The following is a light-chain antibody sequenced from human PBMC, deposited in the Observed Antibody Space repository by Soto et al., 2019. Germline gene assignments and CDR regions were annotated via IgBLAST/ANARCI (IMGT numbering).Light chain of an antibody. CDR1: RDVSSV. CDR3: LQYFNCPLT. CDR2: GAF. V-gene: IGKV1-6*01. J-gene: IGKJ5*01. Sequence: IVLTQSPASLSASVGDRATLCCRASRDVSSVLAWYQQTPGKAPRVVIYGAFILHSGVPSRFSGSGSGTDFALTISSLLSEDFATYYCLQYFNCPLTFGQGTQLEIK.